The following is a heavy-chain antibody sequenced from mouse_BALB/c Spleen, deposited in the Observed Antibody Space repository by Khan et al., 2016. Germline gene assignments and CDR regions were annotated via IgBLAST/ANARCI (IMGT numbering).Heavy chain of an antibody. CDR3: TRIIYYGKGYYFDY. CDR2: IRSKANNNAT. Sequence: EVKLEVSGGGLVQPGGSMKLSCAASGFTFSDAWMNWVRQSPEKGLEWVAEIRSKANNNATYYAESVKGRFTIYRDNSKSSVYLQLNTLRADDTGIYYCTRIIYYGKGYYFDYWGQGTTPTVSS. J-gene: IGHJ2*01. D-gene: IGHD2-1*01. V-gene: IGHV6-6*01. CDR1: GFTFSDAW.